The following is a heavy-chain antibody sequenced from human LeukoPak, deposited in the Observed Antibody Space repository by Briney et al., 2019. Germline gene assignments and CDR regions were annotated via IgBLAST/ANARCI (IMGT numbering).Heavy chain of an antibody. V-gene: IGHV4-59*01. D-gene: IGHD3-3*01. CDR2: IYYSGST. Sequence: SETLSLTCTVSGGSTSSYYWSWIRQPPGKGLEWLGYIYYSGSTNYNPSLKSRVTISVDTSKNQFSLRLSSVTAADTAVYYCASGRIRDFWSGYLPYRYYYGMDVWGQGTTVTVSS. CDR1: GGSTSSYY. CDR3: ASGRIRDFWSGYLPYRYYYGMDV. J-gene: IGHJ6*02.